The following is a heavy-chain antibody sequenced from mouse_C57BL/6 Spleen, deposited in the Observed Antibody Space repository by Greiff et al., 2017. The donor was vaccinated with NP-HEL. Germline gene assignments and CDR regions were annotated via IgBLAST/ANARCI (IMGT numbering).Heavy chain of an antibody. J-gene: IGHJ1*03. CDR1: GYAFSSSW. CDR3: ARDDYSTWYFDV. V-gene: IGHV1-82*01. CDR2: IYPGDGDT. Sequence: VQLMESGPELVKPGASVKISCKASGYAFSSSWMNWVKQRPGKGLEWIGRIYPGDGDTNYNGKFKGKATLTADKSSSTAYMQLSSLTSEDSAVYFCARDDYSTWYFDVWGTGTTVTVSS. D-gene: IGHD2-5*01.